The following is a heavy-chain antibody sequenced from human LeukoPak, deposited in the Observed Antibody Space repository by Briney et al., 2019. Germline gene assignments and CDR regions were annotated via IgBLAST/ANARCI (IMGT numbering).Heavy chain of an antibody. J-gene: IGHJ4*02. CDR2: ISGTSSHI. D-gene: IGHD2-15*01. CDR1: GYTFSSYS. Sequence: TGGSLRLSCAASGYTFSSYSMNWVRQAPGKGLEWVSYISGTSSHIYYADSVKGRFTISRDNSKNTLYLQMNSLRAEDTAVYYCARAATLDYWGQGTLVTVSS. V-gene: IGHV3-48*01. CDR3: ARAATLDY.